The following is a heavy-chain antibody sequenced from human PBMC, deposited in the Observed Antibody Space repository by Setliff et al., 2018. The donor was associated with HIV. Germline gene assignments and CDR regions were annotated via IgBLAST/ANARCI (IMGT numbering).Heavy chain of an antibody. V-gene: IGHV3-21*01. CDR1: GFTFSSYS. D-gene: IGHD3-22*01. J-gene: IGHJ3*02. Sequence: GESLKISCAASGFTFSSYSMNWVRQAPGKGLEWVSSISSSSSYIKYADSVKGRFTISRDNAKNSLYLQMNSLRAEDTAVYYCARDIHDTSGYYYAFDIWGQGTMVTVSS. CDR2: ISSSSSYI. CDR3: ARDIHDTSGYYYAFDI.